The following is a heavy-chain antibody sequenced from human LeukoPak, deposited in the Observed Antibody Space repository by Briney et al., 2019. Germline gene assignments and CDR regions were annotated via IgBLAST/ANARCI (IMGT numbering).Heavy chain of an antibody. CDR3: ANGAYRADY. D-gene: IGHD4-11*01. V-gene: IGHV3-23*01. CDR1: GFTFSSYA. J-gene: IGHJ4*02. Sequence: GGSLRLSCAASGFTFSSYAMSWVRQAPGKGLEWVSAISGSGGSTYYAYSVQGRFTISRDNSKNTLQLQMNSLRAEDTAVYYCANGAYRADYWGQGTLVTVSS. CDR2: ISGSGGST.